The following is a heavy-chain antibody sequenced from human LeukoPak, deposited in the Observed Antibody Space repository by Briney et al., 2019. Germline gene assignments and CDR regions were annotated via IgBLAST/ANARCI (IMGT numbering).Heavy chain of an antibody. CDR2: ISAYNGDT. J-gene: IGHJ5*02. CDR3: ARVGYCTSVTCYTSGWFDP. Sequence: ASVKVSCKASGYAFTSYGISWVRQAPGQGLEWMGWISAYNGDTQYAQKFQGRVTMTTDTSTTTAYMELTSLRSDDTAMYYYARVGYCTSVTCYTSGWFDPWGQGALVTVSS. D-gene: IGHD2-2*02. CDR1: GYAFTSYG. V-gene: IGHV1-18*01.